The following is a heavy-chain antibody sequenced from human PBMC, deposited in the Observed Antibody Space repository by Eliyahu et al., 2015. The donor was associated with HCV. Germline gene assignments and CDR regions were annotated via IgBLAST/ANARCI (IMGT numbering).Heavy chain of an antibody. V-gene: IGHV3-33*01. CDR2: IWDDGSSK. Sequence: QVQLVESGGGVVQPGRSLRLSCAASGFIFSXFGMHWVRQSPGKGLEWMAVIWDDGSSKYYADSVKGRFTISRDNSKNTLYLQMNSLRAEDTAVYYCARDRRDSSGLYYFDYWGLGTLVTVSS. CDR3: ARDRRDSSGLYYFDY. J-gene: IGHJ4*02. D-gene: IGHD3-22*01. CDR1: GFIFSXFG.